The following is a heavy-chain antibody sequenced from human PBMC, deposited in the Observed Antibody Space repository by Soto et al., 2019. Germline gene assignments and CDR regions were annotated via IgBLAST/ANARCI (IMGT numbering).Heavy chain of an antibody. CDR2: IKRKTDGETT. J-gene: IGHJ4*02. CDR1: GFTFSKVW. CDR3: TTGRDDLLY. Sequence: EVQLVESGGGLVKPGGSLRLACAVSGFTFSKVWMNWVRQAPGKELEWVGRIKRKTDGETTEYAAAIKGRFTITRNDSKDTLYLQMNSLKAEDTAVYFCTTGRDDLLYWGQGNRVTVSS. D-gene: IGHD1-1*01. V-gene: IGHV3-15*07.